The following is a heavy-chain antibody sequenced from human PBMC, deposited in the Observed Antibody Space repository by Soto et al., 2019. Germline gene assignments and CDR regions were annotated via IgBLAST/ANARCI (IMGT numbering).Heavy chain of an antibody. V-gene: IGHV1-69*13. CDR3: AREGIVVVPASSLVYYYGMDV. CDR2: IIPIFGTA. Sequence: SVKVSCKASGGTFSSYAISWVRQAPGQGLEWMGGIIPIFGTANYAQKFQGRVTITADESTSTAYMELSSLRSEDTAVYYCAREGIVVVPASSLVYYYGMDVWGQGTTVTVSS. J-gene: IGHJ6*02. D-gene: IGHD2-2*01. CDR1: GGTFSSYA.